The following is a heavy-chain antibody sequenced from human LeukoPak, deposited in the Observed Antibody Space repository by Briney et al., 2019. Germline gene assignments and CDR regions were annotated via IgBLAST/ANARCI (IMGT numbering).Heavy chain of an antibody. J-gene: IGHJ4*02. V-gene: IGHV3-7*01. CDR3: ARETPRRGETRDGYR. CDR1: GFTFKKYW. D-gene: IGHD5-24*01. CDR2: IKEDGSET. Sequence: GGSLRLSCAASGFTFKKYWMNWVRQVPGKGLECLANIKEDGSETYYAGSVKGRFTISRDNPKNLLFLQINSLRVEDTAVYYCARETPRRGETRDGYRWGQGTLVTVSS.